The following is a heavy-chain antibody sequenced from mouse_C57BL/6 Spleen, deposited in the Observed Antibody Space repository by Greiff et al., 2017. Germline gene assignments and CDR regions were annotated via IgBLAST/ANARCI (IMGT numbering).Heavy chain of an antibody. CDR2: IRLKSDNYAT. CDR3: TAAYYSNYDGFAY. D-gene: IGHD2-5*01. V-gene: IGHV6-3*01. CDR1: GFTFSNYW. Sequence: EVHLVESGGGLVQPGGSMKLSCVASGFTFSNYWMNWVRQSPEKGLEWVAQIRLKSDNYATHYAESVKGRFTISRDDSKSSVYLQMNNLRAEDTGIYYCTAAYYSNYDGFAYWGQGTLVTVSA. J-gene: IGHJ3*01.